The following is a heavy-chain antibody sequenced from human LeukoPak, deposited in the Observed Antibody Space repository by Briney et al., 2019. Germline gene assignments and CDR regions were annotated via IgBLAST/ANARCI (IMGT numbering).Heavy chain of an antibody. CDR3: ARDAPKMYYYGSGGAFDI. D-gene: IGHD3-10*01. Sequence: SETLSLTCAVSGGSISSSSYYWGWIRQPPGKGLEWIGSIYYSGSTYYNPSLKSRVTISVDTSKNQFSPKLSSVTAADTAVYYCARDAPKMYYYGSGGAFDIWGQGTMVTVSS. J-gene: IGHJ3*02. CDR2: IYYSGST. V-gene: IGHV4-39*07. CDR1: GGSISSSSYY.